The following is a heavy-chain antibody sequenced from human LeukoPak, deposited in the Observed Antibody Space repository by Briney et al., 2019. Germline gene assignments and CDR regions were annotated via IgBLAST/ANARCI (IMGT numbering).Heavy chain of an antibody. CDR1: GFTVSSNY. CDR3: ARGVEPLAANTLAY. Sequence: GESLRLSCAASGFTVSSNYMSGVRQAPGKGLEWVSVIYSGGKTYYADSVKGRFTISRDNSNNTLYLQMNSLRADDTAVYYCARGVEPLAANTLAYWGQGTLVTVSS. D-gene: IGHD1-14*01. V-gene: IGHV3-53*01. J-gene: IGHJ4*02. CDR2: IYSGGKT.